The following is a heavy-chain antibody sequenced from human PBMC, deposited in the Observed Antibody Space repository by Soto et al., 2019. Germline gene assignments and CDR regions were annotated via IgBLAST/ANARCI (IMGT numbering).Heavy chain of an antibody. D-gene: IGHD3-10*01. CDR3: ARPYYYGSGSYSS. Sequence: EVQLVESGGGLVQPGGSLRLCCAASGFTFSSYRMNWVRQAPGKGLEWVSYISSSSSTIYYADSVKGRFTISRDNAKNSLYLQMNSLRAEDTAVYYCARPYYYGSGSYSSWGQGTLVTVSS. V-gene: IGHV3-48*01. CDR2: ISSSSSTI. CDR1: GFTFSSYR. J-gene: IGHJ4*02.